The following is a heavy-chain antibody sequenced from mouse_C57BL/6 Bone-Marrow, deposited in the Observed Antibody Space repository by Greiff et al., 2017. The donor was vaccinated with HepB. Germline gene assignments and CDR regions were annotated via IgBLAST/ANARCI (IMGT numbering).Heavy chain of an antibody. J-gene: IGHJ3*01. CDR1: GFTFSDYY. D-gene: IGHD2-2*01. V-gene: IGHV5-16*01. CDR3: ARDHGHDGFFAY. CDR2: INYDGSST. Sequence: EVKLMESEGGLVQPGSSMKLSCTASGFTFSDYYMAWVRQVPEKGLEWVANINYDGSSTYYLDSLKSRFIISRDNAKNILYLQMSSLKSEDTATYYCARDHGHDGFFAYWGQGTLVTVSA.